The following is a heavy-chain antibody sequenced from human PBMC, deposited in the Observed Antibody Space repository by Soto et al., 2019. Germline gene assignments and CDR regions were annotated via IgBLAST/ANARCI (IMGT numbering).Heavy chain of an antibody. CDR2: IYYSGST. D-gene: IGHD2-2*01. CDR1: GGSISSYY. J-gene: IGHJ6*03. Sequence: SETLSLTCTVSGGSISSYYWSWIRQPPGKGLEWIGYIYYSGSTNYNPSLKSRVTISVDTSKNQFSLKLSSVTAADTAVYYCARRGMEDIVVVPAVTYYYYYYMDVWGKGTTVTVSS. V-gene: IGHV4-59*08. CDR3: ARRGMEDIVVVPAVTYYYYYYMDV.